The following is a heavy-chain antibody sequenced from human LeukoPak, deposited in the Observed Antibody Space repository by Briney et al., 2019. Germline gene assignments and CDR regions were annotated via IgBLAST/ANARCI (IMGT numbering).Heavy chain of an antibody. V-gene: IGHV4-59*01. CDR1: GGSISSYY. CDR3: ARGHSLWLGKWAQFDY. J-gene: IGHJ4*02. Sequence: SETLSLTCTVSGGSISSYYWSWIRQPPGKGLEWIGYIYYSGSTNYNPSLKSRVTISVDTSKNQFSLKLSSVTAADTAVYYCARGHSLWLGKWAQFDYWGQGTLVTVPS. D-gene: IGHD3-10*01. CDR2: IYYSGST.